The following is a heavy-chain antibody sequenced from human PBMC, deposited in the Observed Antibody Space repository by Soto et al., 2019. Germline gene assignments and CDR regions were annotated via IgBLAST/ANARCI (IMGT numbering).Heavy chain of an antibody. CDR1: SDSISSSNW. V-gene: IGHV4-4*02. Sequence: QVQLQESGPGLVKSSGTLSLTCAVSSDSISSSNWWSWVRQPPGRGLEWIGEIYHSGGTNYNPSLKSRVTISVDKSKNQFSLKSTSVTAADTAVYFCARDRRYCSGSTCYSHFDSWGQGALVNVSS. J-gene: IGHJ4*02. D-gene: IGHD2-2*01. CDR3: ARDRRYCSGSTCYSHFDS. CDR2: IYHSGGT.